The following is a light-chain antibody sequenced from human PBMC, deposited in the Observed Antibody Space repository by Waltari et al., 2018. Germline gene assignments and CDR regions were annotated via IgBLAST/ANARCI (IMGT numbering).Light chain of an antibody. CDR3: QQSFHTPLT. V-gene: IGKV1-39*01. Sequence: DIQMTRSPSSLSASVGERFTITCRASQSISSYLNWYQQKPWKAPKLLIYGASSLQSGVPSRFSGSGSGTDFTLTISSLQPEDFATYYCQQSFHTPLTFGGGTKVEIK. CDR1: QSISSY. J-gene: IGKJ4*01. CDR2: GAS.